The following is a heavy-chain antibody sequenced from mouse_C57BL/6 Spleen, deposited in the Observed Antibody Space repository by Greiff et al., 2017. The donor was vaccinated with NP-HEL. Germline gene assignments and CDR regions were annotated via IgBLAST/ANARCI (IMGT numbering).Heavy chain of an antibody. V-gene: IGHV1-69*01. CDR1: GYTFTSYW. Sequence: QVQLQQPGAELVMPGASVKLSCKASGYTFTSYWMHWVKQRPGQGLEWIGEIDPSDSYTNYNQKFKGKSTLTVDKSSSTAYMQLSSLTSEDSAVYYGARDLTGTGDYFDYWGQGTTLTVSS. J-gene: IGHJ2*01. CDR2: IDPSDSYT. CDR3: ARDLTGTGDYFDY. D-gene: IGHD4-1*01.